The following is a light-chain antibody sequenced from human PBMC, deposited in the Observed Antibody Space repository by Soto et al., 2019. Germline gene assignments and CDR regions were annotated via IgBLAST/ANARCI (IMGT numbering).Light chain of an antibody. Sequence: DIQMTQSPSTLSASVGDTVTITCRASQSISSWLAWYQQKAGKAPRLLIYDASDLERGVPSRFSGSGSGTEFTLTISGLQPDDFATYCCQQYLAYTCDRRTMLEIK. CDR3: QQYLAYT. CDR2: DAS. CDR1: QSISSW. V-gene: IGKV1-5*01. J-gene: IGKJ2*01.